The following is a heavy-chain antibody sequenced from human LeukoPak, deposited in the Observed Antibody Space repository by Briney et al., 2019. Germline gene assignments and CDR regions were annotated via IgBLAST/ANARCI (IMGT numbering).Heavy chain of an antibody. J-gene: IGHJ5*02. V-gene: IGHV4-59*01. Sequence: SETLSLTCTVSGDPIRSSYWSWIRQPPGKGLEWIGYIYYSGSTNYNPSLKSRVTISVDTSKNQFSLNLSSVTAADTAVYYCASSGTTRNWFDPWGQGTLVTVSS. CDR2: IYYSGST. D-gene: IGHD1-1*01. CDR1: GDPIRSSY. CDR3: ASSGTTRNWFDP.